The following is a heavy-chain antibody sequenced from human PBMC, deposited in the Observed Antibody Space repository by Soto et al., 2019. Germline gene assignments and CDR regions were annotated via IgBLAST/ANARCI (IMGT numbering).Heavy chain of an antibody. CDR1: GFTFRTFG. J-gene: IGHJ4*02. CDR3: VTGNQNFFDY. Sequence: QVLLVETGGGVVQPGRSLRLSCAASGFTFRTFGMHWVRQAPGKGLEWVSVIWNDGSKKFYADSVKGRFTISRDNSNNTLYLQMDSLRPEVTAIYYCVTGNQNFFDYWGQGTLVTISS. V-gene: IGHV3-33*01. D-gene: IGHD1-1*01. CDR2: IWNDGSKK.